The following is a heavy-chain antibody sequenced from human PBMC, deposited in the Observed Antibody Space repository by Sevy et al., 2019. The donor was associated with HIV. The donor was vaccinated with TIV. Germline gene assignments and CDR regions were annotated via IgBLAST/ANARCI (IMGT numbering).Heavy chain of an antibody. CDR1: GFTFSNYE. Sequence: GGSLRLSCAASGFTFSNYEMNWVRQVPGKGLEWVSYISNSGSTMYYADSVKGRFTISRDNAKKSLYLQMNSLRVEDTAFYYCASNGGAYDKGFDHWGQGTLVTVSS. D-gene: IGHD3-22*01. V-gene: IGHV3-48*03. J-gene: IGHJ5*02. CDR2: ISNSGSTM. CDR3: ASNGGAYDKGFDH.